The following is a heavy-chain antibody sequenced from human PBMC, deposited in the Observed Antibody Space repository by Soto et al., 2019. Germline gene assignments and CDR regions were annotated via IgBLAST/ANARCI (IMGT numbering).Heavy chain of an antibody. V-gene: IGHV1-58*01. CDR3: AADPDYDSSGLFDY. Sequence: SVKVSCKASGFTFTSSAVQWVRQARGQRLEWIGWIVVGSGNTNYAQKFQERVTITRDMSTSTAYMELSSLRSEDTAVYYCAADPDYDSSGLFDYWGQGTLVTVSS. CDR2: IVVGSGNT. D-gene: IGHD3-22*01. J-gene: IGHJ4*02. CDR1: GFTFTSSA.